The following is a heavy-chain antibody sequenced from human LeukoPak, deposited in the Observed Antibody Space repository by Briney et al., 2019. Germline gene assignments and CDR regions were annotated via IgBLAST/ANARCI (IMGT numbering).Heavy chain of an antibody. CDR3: ARVAYYGSGSYAFDI. J-gene: IGHJ3*02. CDR2: IYYSGST. V-gene: IGHV4-59*01. CDR1: GGSISSYY. D-gene: IGHD3-10*01. Sequence: AETLSLTCTVSGGSISSYYWSWIRQPPGKGLEWIGYIYYSGSTNYNPSLKSRVTISVDTSKNQFYLKLSSVTAADTAVYYCARVAYYGSGSYAFDIWGQGTMVTVS.